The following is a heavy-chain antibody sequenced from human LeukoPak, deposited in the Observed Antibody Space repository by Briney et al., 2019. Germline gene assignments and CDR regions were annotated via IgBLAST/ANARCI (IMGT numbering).Heavy chain of an antibody. V-gene: IGHV3-23*01. J-gene: IGHJ3*02. D-gene: IGHD3-22*01. CDR1: GFTFSSYA. CDR2: ISGSGGST. Sequence: PGGSLRLSCAASGFTFSSYAMSWVRQAPGKGLEWVSAISGSGGSTSYADSVKGRFTISRDNAKNTLYLQMYSLRAEDTAVYYCARVVYYYDSSGYPNAFDMWGQGTMVTVSS. CDR3: ARVVYYYDSSGYPNAFDM.